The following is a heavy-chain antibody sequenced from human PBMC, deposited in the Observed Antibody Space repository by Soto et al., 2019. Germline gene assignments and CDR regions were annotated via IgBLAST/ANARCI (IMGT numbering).Heavy chain of an antibody. CDR1: GYTFFTYD. CDR2: ISTYSGDT. CDR3: ARHHGPTTSENWFDP. Sequence: HVHLVQSGVEVKTPGASVKGSCQASGYTFFTYDISWLRQAPGQGLEWLGWISTYSGDTKYAQKFQGRVTMTTDTSTTTAYLELRSLRSDDTAVYYCARHHGPTTSENWFDPWGQGTLVTVSS. J-gene: IGHJ5*02. V-gene: IGHV1-18*01. D-gene: IGHD5-12*01.